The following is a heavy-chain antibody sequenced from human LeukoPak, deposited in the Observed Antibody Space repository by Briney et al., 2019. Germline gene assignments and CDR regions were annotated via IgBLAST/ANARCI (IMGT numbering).Heavy chain of an antibody. D-gene: IGHD3-22*01. V-gene: IGHV4-31*03. J-gene: IGHJ4*02. CDR2: IYYSGST. CDR3: ARATRLSPYDSSGGNFDY. Sequence: SETLSLTCTVSGGSISSGGYYWSWIRQHPGKGLEWIGYIYYSGSTYYNPSLKSRVTISVDTSKNQFSLKLSSVTAADTAVYYCARATRLSPYDSSGGNFDYWGQGTLVTVS. CDR1: GGSISSGGYY.